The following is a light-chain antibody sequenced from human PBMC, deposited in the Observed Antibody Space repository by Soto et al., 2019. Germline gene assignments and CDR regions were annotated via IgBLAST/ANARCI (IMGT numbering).Light chain of an antibody. V-gene: IGLV2-14*01. Sequence: QSALTPPASVSGSPGQSITISCTGNGGDVGGYNYVSWYQQHPGKASKLMIYDVRNRPSGVSNRFSGSKSGNTASLTISGLQAEDEADYYCSSYSSSSTLFGTGTKVTV. J-gene: IGLJ1*01. CDR2: DVR. CDR1: GGDVGGYNY. CDR3: SSYSSSSTL.